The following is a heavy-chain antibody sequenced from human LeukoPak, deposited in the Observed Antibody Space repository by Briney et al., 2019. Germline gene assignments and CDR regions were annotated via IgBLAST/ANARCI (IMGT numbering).Heavy chain of an antibody. CDR2: IYTSGST. Sequence: TXSLTCTVSGGSISSYYWSWIRQPAGKGLEWIGRIYTSGSTNYNPSLKSRVTMSVDTSKNQFSLKLSSVTAADTAVYYCAGTSIAAAGNAFDIWGQGTMVTVSS. J-gene: IGHJ3*02. D-gene: IGHD6-13*01. CDR1: GGSISSYY. CDR3: AGTSIAAAGNAFDI. V-gene: IGHV4-4*07.